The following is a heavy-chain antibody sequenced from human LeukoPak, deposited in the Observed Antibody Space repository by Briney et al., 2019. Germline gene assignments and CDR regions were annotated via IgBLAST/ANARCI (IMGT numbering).Heavy chain of an antibody. CDR1: GGSISSSSYY. D-gene: IGHD3-22*01. Sequence: PSETLSLTCTVSGGSISSSSYYWGWIRQPPGKGLEWIGSIYYSGSTYYNPSLKSRVTISVDASKNQFSLKLSSVTAADTAVYYCERGRIITMIVVVITTNHAFDIWGQGTMVTVSS. J-gene: IGHJ3*02. V-gene: IGHV4-39*01. CDR3: ERGRIITMIVVVITTNHAFDI. CDR2: IYYSGST.